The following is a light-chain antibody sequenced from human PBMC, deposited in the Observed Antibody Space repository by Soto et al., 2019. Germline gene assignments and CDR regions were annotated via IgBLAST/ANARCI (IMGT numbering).Light chain of an antibody. V-gene: IGKV1-5*01. CDR3: QQYNSYSPT. CDR2: DAS. J-gene: IGKJ1*01. Sequence: DIQMTQSPSTLSASVGDRVTITCRASQSISSWLAWYQQKPGKDPKLLIYDASSLESGVPSRFSGSGSGKEFTLTISSLQPDDFATYYCQQYNSYSPTFDQGTKVEIK. CDR1: QSISSW.